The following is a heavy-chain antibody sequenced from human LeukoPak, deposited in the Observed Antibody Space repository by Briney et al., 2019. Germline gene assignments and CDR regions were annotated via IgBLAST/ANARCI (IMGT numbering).Heavy chain of an antibody. CDR2: IIPIFGTA. Sequence: SVKVSCKASGGTFSSYAISWVRQAPGQGLEWMGGIIPIFGTANYAQKFQGRVTITTDESTSTAYMELSSLRSEDTAVYYCARSTEEPIAGGYYYYYMDVWGKGTTVTVFS. D-gene: IGHD6-13*01. CDR3: ARSTEEPIAGGYYYYYMDV. CDR1: GGTFSSYA. J-gene: IGHJ6*03. V-gene: IGHV1-69*05.